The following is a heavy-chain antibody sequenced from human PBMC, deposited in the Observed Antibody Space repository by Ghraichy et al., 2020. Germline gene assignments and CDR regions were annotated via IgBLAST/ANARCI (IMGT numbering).Heavy chain of an antibody. Sequence: LSLTCAASGFTFSSYGMHWVRQAPGKGLEWVAFIRYDGSNKYYADSVKGRFTISRDNSKNTLYLQMNSLRAEDTAVYYCAKGSIAARPLIIWGQGTLVTVSS. CDR1: GFTFSSYG. J-gene: IGHJ4*02. CDR3: AKGSIAARPLII. CDR2: IRYDGSNK. V-gene: IGHV3-30*02. D-gene: IGHD6-6*01.